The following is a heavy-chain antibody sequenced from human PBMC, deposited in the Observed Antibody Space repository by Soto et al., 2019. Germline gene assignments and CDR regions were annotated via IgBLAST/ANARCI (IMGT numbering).Heavy chain of an antibody. V-gene: IGHV3-66*01. J-gene: IGHJ2*01. CDR3: ARDLRDYYDSSGPYWYFDL. Sequence: GGSLRLSCAASGFTVSSNYMSWVRQAPGKGLEWVSVIYSGGSTYYADSVKGRFTISRDNSKNTLYLQMNSLRAEDTAVYYCARDLRDYYDSSGPYWYFDLWGRGTLVTVSS. D-gene: IGHD3-22*01. CDR1: GFTVSSNY. CDR2: IYSGGST.